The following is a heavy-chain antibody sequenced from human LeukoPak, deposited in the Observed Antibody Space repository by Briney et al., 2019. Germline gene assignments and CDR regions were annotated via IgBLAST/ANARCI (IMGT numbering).Heavy chain of an antibody. Sequence: ASVKVSCKASGYTFTSYGISWVRQAPGQGLEWMGWISAYNGNTNYAQKLQGRVTMTTDTSTSTAYMELRSLRSDDMAVYYCASLYYYDSSGYRDWGQGTLVTVSS. CDR1: GYTFTSYG. CDR2: ISAYNGNT. J-gene: IGHJ4*02. V-gene: IGHV1-18*03. D-gene: IGHD3-22*01. CDR3: ASLYYYDSSGYRD.